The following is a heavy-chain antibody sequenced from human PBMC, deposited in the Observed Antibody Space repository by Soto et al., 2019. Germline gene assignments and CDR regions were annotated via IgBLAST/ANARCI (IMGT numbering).Heavy chain of an antibody. CDR3: AKVMAYIRGSYST. V-gene: IGHV3-23*01. Sequence: EVQLLESGGGMVQPGGSLRLSCAASGFTFSSYAMSWVRQAPGKRLEWVSAISGSGGSTYYADSVKGRFTISRDNSKNTLYLQMNSLRAEDTAVYYCAKVMAYIRGSYSTWGQGTLVTVSS. D-gene: IGHD3-16*01. CDR1: GFTFSSYA. J-gene: IGHJ5*02. CDR2: ISGSGGST.